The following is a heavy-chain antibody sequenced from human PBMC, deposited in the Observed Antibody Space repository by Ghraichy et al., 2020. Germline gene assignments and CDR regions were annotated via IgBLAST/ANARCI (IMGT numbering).Heavy chain of an antibody. CDR1: GYSFSSYW. D-gene: IGHD7-27*01. J-gene: IGHJ4*02. Sequence: GGSLRLSCAVSGYSFSSYWMSWVRQAPGKGLEWVASIKGDGSGELSADSVKGGFTISRDNINNALFLQMSSMRAEDTAVYYCATHGNWGFDYWSQGTLVTVSS. CDR2: IKGDGSGE. V-gene: IGHV3-7*01. CDR3: ATHGNWGFDY.